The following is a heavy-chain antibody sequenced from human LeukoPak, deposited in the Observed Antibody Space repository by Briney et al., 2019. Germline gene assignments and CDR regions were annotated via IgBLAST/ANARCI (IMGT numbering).Heavy chain of an antibody. V-gene: IGHV3-21*01. Sequence: PGGVLRLSCAASGFTFNSYSRNWGRQAPGKGLEGVSSISCSNSYIYYADSVKGRFTISSDNAQNSLYLQMNSLSAEDKAVYYCARDPGIGAAGTVGHFDYWGQGTLVTVSS. J-gene: IGHJ4*02. CDR3: ARDPGIGAAGTVGHFDY. CDR1: GFTFNSYS. CDR2: ISCSNSYI. D-gene: IGHD6-13*01.